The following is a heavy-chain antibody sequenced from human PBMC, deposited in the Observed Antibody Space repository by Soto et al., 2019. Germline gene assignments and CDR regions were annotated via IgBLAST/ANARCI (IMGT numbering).Heavy chain of an antibody. CDR1: GFTFSSYG. V-gene: IGHV3-30*18. CDR2: ISYDGSNK. Sequence: PGGSLRLSCAASGFTFSSYGMRWVRQAPGKGLEWVAVISYDGSNKYYADSVKGRFTISRDNSKNTLYLQMNSLRAEDTAVYYCAKEMVRGVIGFDYWGQGTLVTVSS. CDR3: AKEMVRGVIGFDY. J-gene: IGHJ4*02. D-gene: IGHD3-10*01.